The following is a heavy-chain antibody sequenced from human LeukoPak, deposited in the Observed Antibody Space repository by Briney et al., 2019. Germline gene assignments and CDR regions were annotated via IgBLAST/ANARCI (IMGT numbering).Heavy chain of an antibody. J-gene: IGHJ4*02. CDR3: ARISELMTTVTYFDY. D-gene: IGHD4-17*01. CDR2: IYHSGST. CDR1: GGSISSSNW. V-gene: IGHV4-4*02. Sequence: SETLSLTCAVSGGSISSSNWWSWVRQPPGKGLEWIGEIYHSGSTNYNPSLKSRVTISVDKSKNQFSLKLSSVTAADTAVYYCARISELMTTVTYFDYWGQGTLVTVSS.